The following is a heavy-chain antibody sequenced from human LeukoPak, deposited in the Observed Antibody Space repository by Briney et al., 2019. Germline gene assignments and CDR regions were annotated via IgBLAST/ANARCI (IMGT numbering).Heavy chain of an antibody. J-gene: IGHJ4*02. CDR2: INHSGST. CDR1: GGSISSSSYY. CDR3: ARGPGARPTMVRGVIRY. D-gene: IGHD3-10*01. Sequence: PSETLSLTCTVSGGSISSSSYYWGWIRQPPGKGLEWIGEINHSGSTNYNPSLKSRVTISVDTSKNQFSLKLSSVTAADTAVYYCARGPGARPTMVRGVIRYWGQGTLVTVSS. V-gene: IGHV4-39*07.